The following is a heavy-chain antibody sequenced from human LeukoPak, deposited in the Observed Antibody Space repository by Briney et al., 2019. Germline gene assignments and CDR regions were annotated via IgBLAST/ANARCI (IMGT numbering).Heavy chain of an antibody. V-gene: IGHV1-8*01. Sequence: ASVKVSCKASGYTFTSYDINWVRQATGQGLEWMGWMNPNSGNTGYAQRFQGRVTMTRNTSISTAYMELSSLRSEDTAVYYCARGQSPFWSGYYSRWGQGTLVTVSS. CDR1: GYTFTSYD. CDR3: ARGQSPFWSGYYSR. J-gene: IGHJ4*02. D-gene: IGHD3-3*01. CDR2: MNPNSGNT.